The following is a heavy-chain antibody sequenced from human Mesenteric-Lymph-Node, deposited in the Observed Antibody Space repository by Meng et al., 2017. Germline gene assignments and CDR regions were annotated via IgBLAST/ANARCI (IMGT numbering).Heavy chain of an antibody. CDR3: ARDRVTVPGNDYFDP. CDR2: ISGSGDII. V-gene: IGHV3-48*03. CDR1: GFTFSSYE. D-gene: IGHD6-19*01. J-gene: IGHJ5*02. Sequence: GESLKISCAASGFTFSSYEMNWFRQTPGKGLEWVSYISGSGDIIYYADSVKGRFTISRDNAKNSLYLQINSLRAEDTGLYYCARDRVTVPGNDYFDPWGQGTLVTVSS.